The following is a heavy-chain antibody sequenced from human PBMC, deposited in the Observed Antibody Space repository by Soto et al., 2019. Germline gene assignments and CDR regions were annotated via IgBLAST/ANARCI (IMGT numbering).Heavy chain of an antibody. J-gene: IGHJ5*02. CDR1: GGTLSSYS. CDR2: IIPFLGRT. D-gene: IGHD1-7*01. Sequence: QLHLVQSGAEVRKPGSSVKVSCKASGGTLSSYSVTWVRQAPGQGLEWMGRIIPFLGRTNYAQNFQGRVTVTADMSTITVYMELSSLISDDTAIYYCARGTGRPNSTWFDAWGQGTLVIVSS. V-gene: IGHV1-69*02. CDR3: ARGTGRPNSTWFDA.